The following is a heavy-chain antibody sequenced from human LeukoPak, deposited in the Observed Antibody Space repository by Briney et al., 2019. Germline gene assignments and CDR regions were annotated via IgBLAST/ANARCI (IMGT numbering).Heavy chain of an antibody. CDR2: INPNSGVT. CDR1: GYTFTSYD. J-gene: IGHJ3*02. V-gene: IGHV1-2*02. D-gene: IGHD1-20*01. CDR3: ARGGNWKEKAFDI. Sequence: ASVRVSCKASGYTFTSYDINWVRQATGQGLEWMGWINPNSGVTNYVQKFQGRVTMTRDTSISTAYMELSRLRSDDTAVYYCARGGNWKEKAFDIWGQGTMPTVSS.